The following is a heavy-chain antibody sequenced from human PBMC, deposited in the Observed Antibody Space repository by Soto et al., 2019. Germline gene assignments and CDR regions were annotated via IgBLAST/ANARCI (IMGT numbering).Heavy chain of an antibody. CDR3: AKVSRTSGYSSSWYEAPFDY. D-gene: IGHD6-13*01. CDR1: GFTFSSYA. J-gene: IGHJ4*02. CDR2: ISGSGGST. V-gene: IGHV3-23*01. Sequence: PGGSLRLSCAASGFTFSSYAMSWVRQAPGKGLEWVSAISGSGGSTYYADSVKGRFTISRDNSKNTLYLQMNSLRAEGTAVYYCAKVSRTSGYSSSWYEAPFDYWGQGTLVTVSS.